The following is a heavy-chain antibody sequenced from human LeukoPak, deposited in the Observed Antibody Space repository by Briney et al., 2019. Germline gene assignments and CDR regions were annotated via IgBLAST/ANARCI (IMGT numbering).Heavy chain of an antibody. CDR3: ARDLASSGYYWD. D-gene: IGHD3-22*01. J-gene: IGHJ4*02. CDR1: GYTFTSCY. Sequence: AASVTVSCKASGYTFTSCYMHWVRQAPGQGLEWMGMINPSGGSTSYAQKFQGRVTMTRDTSTSTVYMELSSLRSEDTAVYYCARDLASSGYYWDWGQGTLVTVSS. V-gene: IGHV1-46*01. CDR2: INPSGGST.